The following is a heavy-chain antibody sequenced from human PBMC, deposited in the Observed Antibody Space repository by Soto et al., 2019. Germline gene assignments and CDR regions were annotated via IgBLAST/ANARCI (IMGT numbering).Heavy chain of an antibody. CDR3: ARSVLGLRDGMDV. CDR2: IYYSGST. V-gene: IGHV4-39*01. Sequence: SETLSLTCTVSCGSISSSSYYWGWIRQPPGKGLEWIGSIYYSGSTYYNPSLKSRVTISVDTSKNQFSLKLSSVTAADTAVYYCARSVLGLRDGMDVWGQGTTVTVSS. D-gene: IGHD4-17*01. J-gene: IGHJ6*02. CDR1: CGSISSSSYY.